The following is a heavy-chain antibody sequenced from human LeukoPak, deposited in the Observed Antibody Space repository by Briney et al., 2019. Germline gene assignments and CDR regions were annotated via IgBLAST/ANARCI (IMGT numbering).Heavy chain of an antibody. CDR3: AQLGKKDY. J-gene: IGHJ4*02. CDR1: GGSISSGRYY. V-gene: IGHV4-61*02. Sequence: PSQTLSLTCTVSGGSISSGRYYWSWIRQPAGKGLEWIGRIYTSGSTNYNPSLKSRVTISVDTSKNQFSLKLSSVTAADTAVYYCAQLGKKDYWGQGTLVTVSS. CDR2: IYTSGST. D-gene: IGHD7-27*01.